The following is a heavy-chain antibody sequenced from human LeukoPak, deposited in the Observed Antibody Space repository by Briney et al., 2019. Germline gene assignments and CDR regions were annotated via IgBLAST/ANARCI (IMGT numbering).Heavy chain of an antibody. J-gene: IGHJ3*02. Sequence: GGSLRLSCAASGFTFSRYWMHWVRQAPGRGMVWVSRINTDGSSTSYADSVKGRFTISRDNAKNTLYLQMNSLRAEDTAVYYCARASNYYDSSGSSLAFDIWGQGTMVTVSS. CDR3: ARASNYYDSSGSSLAFDI. V-gene: IGHV3-74*01. CDR1: GFTFSRYW. D-gene: IGHD3-22*01. CDR2: INTDGSST.